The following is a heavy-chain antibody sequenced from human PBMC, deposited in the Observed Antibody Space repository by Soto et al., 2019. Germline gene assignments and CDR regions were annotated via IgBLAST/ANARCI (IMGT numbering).Heavy chain of an antibody. CDR1: GCTFTSYG. V-gene: IGHV1-18*04. D-gene: IGHD6-13*01. CDR2: ISAYNGNT. Sequence: ASVKVSCKASGCTFTSYGISWVRQAPGQGLEWMGWISAYNGNTNYAQKLQGRVTMTTDTSTSTAYMELRSLRSDDTAVYYCARQIAAAGNNWFDPWGQGTLVTVSS. J-gene: IGHJ5*02. CDR3: ARQIAAAGNNWFDP.